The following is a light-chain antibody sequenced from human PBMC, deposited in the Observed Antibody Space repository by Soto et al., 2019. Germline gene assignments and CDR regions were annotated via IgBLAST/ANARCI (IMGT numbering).Light chain of an antibody. CDR2: STD. J-gene: IGLJ1*01. V-gene: IGLV1-44*01. CDR3: AAWDDGRNDSYV. CDR1: SSNVGKNI. Sequence: QSVLTQPPSASGTPGQTVTISCSGSSSNVGKNIVNWYQQVPGTAPKLLIYSTDQRPSGVPDRFSGSKSGTSASLAISGLQSEDEADYYCAAWDDGRNDSYVFGSGTKAT.